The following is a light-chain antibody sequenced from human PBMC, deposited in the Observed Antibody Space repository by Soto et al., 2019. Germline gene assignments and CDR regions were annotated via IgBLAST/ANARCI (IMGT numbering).Light chain of an antibody. Sequence: QSVLTQPRSVSGSPGQSVTISCTGTSSDVGGYNYVSWYQQHPGKAPKLMIYDVSKRPSGVPDRFSGSKSGNTASLTISGLQDEDEADYYCCSDAGSYTLVFGAGTKLTVL. J-gene: IGLJ1*01. V-gene: IGLV2-11*01. CDR3: CSDAGSYTLV. CDR2: DVS. CDR1: SSDVGGYNY.